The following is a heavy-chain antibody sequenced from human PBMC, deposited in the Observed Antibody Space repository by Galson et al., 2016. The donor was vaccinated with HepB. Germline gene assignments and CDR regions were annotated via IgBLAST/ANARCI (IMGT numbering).Heavy chain of an antibody. J-gene: IGHJ4*02. V-gene: IGHV3-74*01. CDR1: GESFSGNYW. CDR2: IRTDGSRT. Sequence: ETLSLTCGVYGESFSGNYWMHWVRQAPGKGLVWVSHIRTDGSRTNYADSVKGRFTISRDNGKSTLYLQMNSLRAEDTGVYYCAGGANSPIDFWGQGTLVTVSS. D-gene: IGHD4-11*01. CDR3: AGGANSPIDF.